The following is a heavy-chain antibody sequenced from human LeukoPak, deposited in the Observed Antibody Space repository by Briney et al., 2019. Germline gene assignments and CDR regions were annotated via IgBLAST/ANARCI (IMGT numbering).Heavy chain of an antibody. CDR2: IYYSGST. Sequence: SETLSLTCAVYGGSFSGYYWSWIRQPPGKGLEWIGYIYYSGSTNYNPSLKSRVTISVDTSKNQFSLKLSSVTAADTAVYYCARVGSSGWTDYWGQGTLVTVSS. V-gene: IGHV4-59*01. J-gene: IGHJ4*02. D-gene: IGHD6-19*01. CDR1: GGSFSGYY. CDR3: ARVGSSGWTDY.